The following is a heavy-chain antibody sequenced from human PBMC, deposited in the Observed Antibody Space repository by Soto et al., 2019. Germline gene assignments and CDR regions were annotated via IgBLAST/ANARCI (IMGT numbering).Heavy chain of an antibody. CDR1: GGSISSSSYY. CDR3: APTSYGSGSYYAFDI. D-gene: IGHD3-10*01. V-gene: IGHV4-39*01. Sequence: QLQLQESGPGLVKPSETLSLTCTVSGGSISSSSYYWGWIRQPPGKGLEWIGNIYYSGSTYYTPSLKSRFTISVDTSKNQFSLKLSSVTAADTAVYYCAPTSYGSGSYYAFDIWGQGTMVTVSS. CDR2: IYYSGST. J-gene: IGHJ3*02.